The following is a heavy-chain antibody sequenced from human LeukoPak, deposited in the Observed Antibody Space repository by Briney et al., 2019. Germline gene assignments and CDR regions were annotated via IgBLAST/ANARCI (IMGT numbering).Heavy chain of an antibody. J-gene: IGHJ4*02. V-gene: IGHV4-34*01. CDR2: INHSEST. CDR3: ARGRYLTTGGGAAAGFLDY. Sequence: SETLSLTCAVYGGSFSDHYWSWIRQSPGKGLEWIGEINHSESTNYNPSLKSRVTISVDTSQKQFSLRLSSVTAADTAVYYCARGRYLTTGGGAAAGFLDYWGQGTLVTVSS. D-gene: IGHD6-13*01. CDR1: GGSFSDHY.